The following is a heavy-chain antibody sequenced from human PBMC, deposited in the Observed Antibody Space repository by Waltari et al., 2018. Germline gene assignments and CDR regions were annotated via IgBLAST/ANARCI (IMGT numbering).Heavy chain of an antibody. CDR3: AWQKDTSGSYSYYYDMDV. J-gene: IGHJ6*03. Sequence: QVQLSQSRAEVRRTGYSVKVSCKASEHTFSSYSVRCGRHAPVQGLEWLGGIIPTCCPAIYGQQARGRGTITAVEPTRPVFMELSSLGSEETAGYYWAWQKDTSGSYSYYYDMDVWGKGTTVTVS. CDR1: EHTFSSYS. V-gene: IGHV1-69*01. D-gene: IGHD1-26*01. CDR2: IIPTCCPA.